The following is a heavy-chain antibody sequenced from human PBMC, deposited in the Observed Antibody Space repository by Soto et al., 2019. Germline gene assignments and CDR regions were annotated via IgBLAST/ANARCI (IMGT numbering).Heavy chain of an antibody. V-gene: IGHV4-59*01. J-gene: IGHJ6*03. D-gene: IGHD3-16*01. CDR2: IYYSGSA. Sequence: QVQLQESGPGLVKPSETLSLTCTVSGASISSYHWSWIRQTPGKGLEWIGYIYYSGSANYNPSPKSRVTFSVDTSKNQVSLKLSSVTAADTGVYYCAAAVPAEYVFPYYYMDVWCKGTTVTVSS. CDR3: AAAVPAEYVFPYYYMDV. CDR1: GASISSYH.